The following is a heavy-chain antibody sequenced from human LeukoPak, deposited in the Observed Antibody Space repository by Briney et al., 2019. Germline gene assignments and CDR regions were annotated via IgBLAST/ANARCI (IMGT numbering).Heavy chain of an antibody. V-gene: IGHV3-48*03. CDR1: GFTFSSYE. J-gene: IGHJ4*02. CDR2: ISSSGSTI. CDR3: AREYSGSYYALDY. Sequence: GGSLRLSCAASGFTFSSYEMNWVRQAPGKGLEWVSYISSSGSTIYYADSVKGRFTISRDNAKSSLYLQMNSLRAEDTAVYYCAREYSGSYYALDYWGQGTLVTVSS. D-gene: IGHD1-26*01.